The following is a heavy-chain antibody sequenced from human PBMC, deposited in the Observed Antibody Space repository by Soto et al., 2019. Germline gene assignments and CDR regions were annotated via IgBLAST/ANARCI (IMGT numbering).Heavy chain of an antibody. CDR2: IIPIIGII. V-gene: IGHV1-69*08. Sequence: VPLVQSGAEVKKPGSSVKVSCKASGGTFSTYTITWVRQAPGQGLEWMGRIIPIIGIINYAQKFQGRVTISADKFTGTAYMELTGLRSDDTAVYYCAGDPDSHYNDSHASSYPWGQGTLVTVSS. D-gene: IGHD4-4*01. CDR3: AGDPDSHYNDSHASSYP. CDR1: GGTFSTYT. J-gene: IGHJ5*02.